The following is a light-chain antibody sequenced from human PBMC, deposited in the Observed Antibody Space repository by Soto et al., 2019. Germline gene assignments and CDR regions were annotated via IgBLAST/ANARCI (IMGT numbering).Light chain of an antibody. CDR3: QHYNSYSEA. CDR1: QTISSW. V-gene: IGKV1-5*03. J-gene: IGKJ1*01. CDR2: KAS. Sequence: DIQMTQSPSPLSGSVGDRVTISCRASQTISSWLAWYQQKPGKPPKLLIYKASTLKSGVPSRFSGSGSGTECTLTISSLQPDDFETYYGQHYNSYSEAFGQGTKVDIK.